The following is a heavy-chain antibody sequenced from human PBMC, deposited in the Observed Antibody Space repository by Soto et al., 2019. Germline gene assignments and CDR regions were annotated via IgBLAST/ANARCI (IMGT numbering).Heavy chain of an antibody. Sequence: SETLSLTCAVYGGSFSGYYWSWIRQPPGKGLEWIGEINHSGSTNYNPSLKSRVTISVDTSKNQFSLKLSSVTAADTAVYYCARGGVAARPHDYWGRGTRSAVAS. CDR3: ARGGVAARPHDY. D-gene: IGHD6-6*01. CDR2: INHSGST. J-gene: IGHJ4*02. CDR1: GGSFSGYY. V-gene: IGHV4-34*01.